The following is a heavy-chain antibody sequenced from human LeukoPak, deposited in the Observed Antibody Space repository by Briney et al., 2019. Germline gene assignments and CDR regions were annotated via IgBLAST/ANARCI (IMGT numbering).Heavy chain of an antibody. Sequence: VEVSYKASGYTFTSYDINWVRRATGQGVGGMGWMNPNSGNTGYAQKFQGRVTMTRNTSISTAYMEPSSLRSEDTAVYYCARGRDSSGWYQGYWFDPWGQGTLVTVSS. J-gene: IGHJ5*02. V-gene: IGHV1-8*01. CDR2: MNPNSGNT. CDR1: GYTFTSYD. D-gene: IGHD6-19*01. CDR3: ARGRDSSGWYQGYWFDP.